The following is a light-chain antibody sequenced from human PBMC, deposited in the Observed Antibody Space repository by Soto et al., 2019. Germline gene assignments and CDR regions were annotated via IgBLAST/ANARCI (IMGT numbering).Light chain of an antibody. J-gene: IGLJ1*01. V-gene: IGLV2-14*01. CDR1: SRDVGGYNY. Sequence: QSALTQPASVSGSPGQSITISCTGTSRDVGGYNYVSWYQQHPGKAPKVMIYEVTIRPSGVSDRFSGSKSGNTASLTVSGLQAEDEADYYCSSYTGGNPSYVFGTGTKLTVL. CDR3: SSYTGGNPSYV. CDR2: EVT.